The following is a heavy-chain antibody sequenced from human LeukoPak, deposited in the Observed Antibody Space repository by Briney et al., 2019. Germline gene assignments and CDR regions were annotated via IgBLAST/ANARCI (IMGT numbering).Heavy chain of an antibody. CDR1: GITFGGYA. J-gene: IGHJ4*02. V-gene: IGHV3-48*03. Sequence: GGSLRLSCVASGITFGGYAMNWVRQAPGKGLEWLSHISSTGMTIYYADSVKGRLTTSRDNAKNSLYLQMNSLRAEDTAIYYCAKSDPYGDSLIEIWGQGALVTVSS. CDR3: AKSDPYGDSLIEI. D-gene: IGHD4-17*01. CDR2: ISSTGMTI.